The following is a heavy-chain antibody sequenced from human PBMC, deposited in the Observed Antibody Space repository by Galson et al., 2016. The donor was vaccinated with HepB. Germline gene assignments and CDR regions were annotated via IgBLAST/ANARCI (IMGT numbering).Heavy chain of an antibody. D-gene: IGHD4-23*01. CDR3: ARRRDYGGDHDAFDI. V-gene: IGHV4-39*01. J-gene: IGHJ3*02. Sequence: SETLSLTCTVSGGSFSSSDYYWDWIRQPPGKGLEWIGTIYYLGGTHYNPSLNSRVTMSVDTSENQFSLELTSVTATDTAVYYCARRRDYGGDHDAFDIWGQGTMVTVSS. CDR1: GGSFSSSDYY. CDR2: IYYLGGT.